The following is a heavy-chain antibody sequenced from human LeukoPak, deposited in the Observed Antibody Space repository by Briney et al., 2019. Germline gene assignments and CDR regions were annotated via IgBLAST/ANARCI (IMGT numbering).Heavy chain of an antibody. CDR2: IIPIFGTA. Sequence: ASVKVSCKASGYTFTSYDINWVRQATGQGLEWMGGIIPIFGTANYAQKFQGRVTITTDESTSTAYMELSSLRSEDTAVYYCARGIQLWYNWFDPWGQGTLVTVSS. CDR1: GYTFTSYD. J-gene: IGHJ5*02. V-gene: IGHV1-69*05. D-gene: IGHD5-18*01. CDR3: ARGIQLWYNWFDP.